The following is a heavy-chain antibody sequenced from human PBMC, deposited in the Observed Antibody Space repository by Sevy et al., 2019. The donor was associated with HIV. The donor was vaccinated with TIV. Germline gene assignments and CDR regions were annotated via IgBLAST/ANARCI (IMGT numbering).Heavy chain of an antibody. V-gene: IGHV1-18*01. CDR2: IGVSNGNS. D-gene: IGHD3-10*01. Sequence: ASVKVSCKASGFSFSSYGLTWVRQAPGQGLEWMGWIGVSNGNSNSAQRLQGRVTLTTDTSTSTVYMELSGLKSDDTAVYYCARVPTYYYGSSTYFDYWGQGTPVTV. CDR1: GFSFSSYG. J-gene: IGHJ4*02. CDR3: ARVPTYYYGSSTYFDY.